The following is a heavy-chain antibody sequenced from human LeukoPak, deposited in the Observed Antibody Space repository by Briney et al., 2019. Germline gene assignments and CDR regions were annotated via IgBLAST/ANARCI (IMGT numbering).Heavy chain of an antibody. V-gene: IGHV1-46*01. CDR3: AYASRSSGWYTYDY. J-gene: IGHJ4*02. CDR2: ISPSGGST. D-gene: IGHD6-19*01. CDR1: GYTFTSNY. Sequence: ASVKVSCKAFGYTFTSNYMHWVRQAPGQGPEWMGVISPSGGSTTYAQKFQGRVTLTRDMSTSTDYLELSSLRSEDTAVYYCAYASRSSGWYTYDYWGQGTLVTVSS.